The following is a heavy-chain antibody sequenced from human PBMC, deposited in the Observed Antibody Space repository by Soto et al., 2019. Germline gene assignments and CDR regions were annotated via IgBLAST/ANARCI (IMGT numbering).Heavy chain of an antibody. CDR3: AKYASSSRLPTFPAPYDY. J-gene: IGHJ4*02. Sequence: GGSLRLSCAASGFGFTFSTSAMSWVRQAPGKGLEWVSTFRESGGTTHYANSVKGRFTISRDTSKNTLYVQLNSLRAENTAVYYCAKYASSSRLPTFPAPYDYWGQGTLVTVSS. D-gene: IGHD6-13*01. CDR1: GFTFSTSA. V-gene: IGHV3-23*01. CDR2: FRESGGTT.